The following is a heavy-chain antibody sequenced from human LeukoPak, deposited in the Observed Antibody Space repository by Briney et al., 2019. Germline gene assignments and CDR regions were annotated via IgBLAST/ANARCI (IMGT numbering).Heavy chain of an antibody. V-gene: IGHV6-1*01. Sequence: SQTLSLTCAISGDSVSSNSAAWDWIRQYPSRGLEWLGRTYYRSKWSNDYAVSVKSRITFNSDTSKNQFSLHLNSVTPEDTAVYYCARGVGATTGPFDYWGQGTLVTVSS. J-gene: IGHJ4*02. CDR2: TYYRSKWSN. CDR1: GDSVSSNSAA. D-gene: IGHD1-26*01. CDR3: ARGVGATTGPFDY.